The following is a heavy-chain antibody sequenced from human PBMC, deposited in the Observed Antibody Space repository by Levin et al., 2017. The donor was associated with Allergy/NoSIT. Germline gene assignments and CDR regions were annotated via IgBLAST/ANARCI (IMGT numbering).Heavy chain of an antibody. V-gene: IGHV3-30-3*01. CDR2: ISDDGSSE. CDR1: GFTFSTYA. D-gene: IGHD1-1*01. Sequence: QSGGSLRLSCAASGFTFSTYAMHWVRQAPGKGLEWVGVISDDGSSEFYIDSVKGRFTISRDNSKNRLYLQMDSLRAEDTALYYCVREIAEEGTWGQGTLVIVSS. J-gene: IGHJ4*02. CDR3: VREIAEEGT.